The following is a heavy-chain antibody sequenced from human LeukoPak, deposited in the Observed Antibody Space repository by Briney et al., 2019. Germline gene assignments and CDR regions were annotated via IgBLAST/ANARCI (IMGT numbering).Heavy chain of an antibody. CDR3: ATLEGYSSSWPPADY. CDR2: IYPGDSDT. Sequence: GEPLKISCKGSGYSFTSYWIGWVRQMPGKGLEWMGIIYPGDSDTRYSPSFQGQVTISADKSVSTAYLQWSSLKASDTAMYYCATLEGYSSSWPPADYWGQGTLVTVSS. CDR1: GYSFTSYW. V-gene: IGHV5-51*01. D-gene: IGHD6-13*01. J-gene: IGHJ4*02.